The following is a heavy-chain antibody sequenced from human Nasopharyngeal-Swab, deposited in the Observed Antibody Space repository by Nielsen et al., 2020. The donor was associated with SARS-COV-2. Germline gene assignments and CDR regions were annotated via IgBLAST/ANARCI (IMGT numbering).Heavy chain of an antibody. CDR2: IGRDGTDK. J-gene: IGHJ4*02. D-gene: IGHD2-15*01. Sequence: GGSLRLSCAASGFTFTNHWMSWVRQAPGKGLEWVANIGRDGTDKNYVDSVRGRFTISRDNTKNSLYLQMDSLRVEDTAVYFCVRDGWVVGAILDSWGQGTLVTVSS. CDR1: GFTFTNHW. CDR3: VRDGWVVGAILDS. V-gene: IGHV3-7*05.